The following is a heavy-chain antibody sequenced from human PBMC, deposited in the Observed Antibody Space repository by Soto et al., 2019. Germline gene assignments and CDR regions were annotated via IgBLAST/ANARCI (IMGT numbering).Heavy chain of an antibody. CDR3: ARDLAAGDH. CDR2: INPTSGST. Sequence: QVQLVQSGAEVKKPGAPGKVSGKPSGNTFTNYYKHWVRQAPGQGLEWMGIINPTSGSTNYAQKFQGRVTLTYDTSTTTVYMELSGLRSEDTAVLYCARDLAAGDHWGQGTLVTVSS. J-gene: IGHJ4*02. CDR1: GNTFTNYY. D-gene: IGHD6-13*01. V-gene: IGHV1-46*01.